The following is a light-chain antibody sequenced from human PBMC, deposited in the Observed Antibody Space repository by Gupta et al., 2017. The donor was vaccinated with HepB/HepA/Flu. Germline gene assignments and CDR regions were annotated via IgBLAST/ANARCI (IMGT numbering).Light chain of an antibody. V-gene: IGLV2-14*03. CDR3: TSCNSSRTCYV. Sequence: PASVSGSPGQSLTISCTVTSSYVGGYNYVSWYQQHPGTAPKLLMYDDSNRPSGVSDRFSGSKSGNTASLTITGLQGEDEADYYCTSCNSSRTCYVFGTGTTVTVL. CDR1: SSYVGGYNY. CDR2: DDS. J-gene: IGLJ1*01.